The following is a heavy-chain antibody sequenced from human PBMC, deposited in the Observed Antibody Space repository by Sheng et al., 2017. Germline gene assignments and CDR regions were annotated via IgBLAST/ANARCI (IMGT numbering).Heavy chain of an antibody. D-gene: IGHD2-15*01. J-gene: IGHJ4*02. CDR1: GGSFSGYY. Sequence: QVQLQQWGAGLLKPSETLSLTCAVYGGSFSGYYWSWIRQPPGKGLEWIGEINHSGSTNYNPSLKSRVTISVDTSKNQFSLKLSSVTAADTAVYYCASGGRLSGCGGSCYSDYWGQGTLVTVSS. CDR3: ASGGRLSGCGGSCYSDY. V-gene: IGHV4-34*01. CDR2: INHSGST.